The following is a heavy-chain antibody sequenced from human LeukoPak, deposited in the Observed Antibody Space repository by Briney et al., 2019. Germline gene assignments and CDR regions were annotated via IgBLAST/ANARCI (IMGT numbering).Heavy chain of an antibody. CDR3: ARRYSSGWYYYFDY. V-gene: IGHV4-34*01. Sequence: SETLSLTCAVYGGSFSGYYWSWIRQSPGKGLEWMGEINHSGSTNYNPSLKSRVTISVDTSKNQFSLKLSSVTAADTAVYYCARRYSSGWYYYFDYWGQGTLVTVSS. D-gene: IGHD6-19*01. CDR1: GGSFSGYY. J-gene: IGHJ4*02. CDR2: INHSGST.